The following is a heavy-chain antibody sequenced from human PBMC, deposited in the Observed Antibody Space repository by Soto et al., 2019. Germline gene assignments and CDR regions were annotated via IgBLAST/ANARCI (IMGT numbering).Heavy chain of an antibody. CDR1: GGSFSGYY. Sequence: PSETLSLTCAVYGGSFSGYYWSWIRQPPGKGLEWIGEINHSGSTNYNPSLKSRVTISVDTSKNQFSLKLSSVTAADTAVYYCARDDYGGNSGWFDPWGQGTLVTVSS. CDR3: ARDDYGGNSGWFDP. V-gene: IGHV4-34*01. J-gene: IGHJ5*02. D-gene: IGHD4-17*01. CDR2: INHSGST.